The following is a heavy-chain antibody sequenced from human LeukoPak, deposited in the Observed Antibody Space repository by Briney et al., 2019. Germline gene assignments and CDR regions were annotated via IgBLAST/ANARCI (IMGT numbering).Heavy chain of an antibody. CDR1: GFTFSSYA. J-gene: IGHJ4*02. V-gene: IGHV3-64*04. D-gene: IGHD6-25*01. CDR3: ARENLAAAADY. CDR2: ISSNGGST. Sequence: GGSLRLSCSASGFTFSSYAMHWVRQAPGKGLEYVSAISSNGGSTYYADPVKGRFTISRDNAKNTLYLQMNSLRLEDTAVYYCARENLAAAADYWGQGTVVTVSS.